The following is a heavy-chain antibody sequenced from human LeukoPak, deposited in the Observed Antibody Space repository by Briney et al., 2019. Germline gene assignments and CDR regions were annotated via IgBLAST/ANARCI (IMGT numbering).Heavy chain of an antibody. D-gene: IGHD6-13*01. Sequence: GGSLRLSCAASGFTFSSNTMSWVRQAPGRGLAWVSAIGGSGVTTFYADSVKGRFTISRDNSKNTLFLQMNSLRAEDTAIYYCTKRTPEYSSSWCLDYWGQGTLVTVSS. J-gene: IGHJ4*02. V-gene: IGHV3-23*01. CDR3: TKRTPEYSSSWCLDY. CDR2: IGGSGVTT. CDR1: GFTFSSNT.